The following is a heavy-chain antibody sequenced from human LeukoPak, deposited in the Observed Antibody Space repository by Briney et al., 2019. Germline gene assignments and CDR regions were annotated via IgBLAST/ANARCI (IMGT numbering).Heavy chain of an antibody. D-gene: IGHD2-2*01. CDR2: IKQDGSEK. CDR3: ARDKVPAAISREYYMDV. CDR1: GFTFSSYW. J-gene: IGHJ6*03. V-gene: IGHV3-7*01. Sequence: TGGSLRLSRAASGFTFSSYWMSWVRQAPGKGLEWVANIKQDGSEKYYVDSVKGRFTISRDNAKNSLYLQMNSLRAEDTAVYYCARDKVPAAISREYYMDVWGKGTTVTVSS.